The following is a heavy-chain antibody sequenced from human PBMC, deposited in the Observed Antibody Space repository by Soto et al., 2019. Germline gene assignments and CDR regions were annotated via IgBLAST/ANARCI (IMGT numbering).Heavy chain of an antibody. V-gene: IGHV4-30-4*07. CDR3: ARGSSWSHYGMDV. D-gene: IGHD6-13*01. CDR2: VYQSGRT. CDR1: GAYVSSAGYS. Sequence: SETLSLTCSVSGAYVSSAGYSWSWIRQPPGKGLEWIGYVYQSGRTYGSVTTSYNPSLKSRVTISVDRSTNQFSLKLISVTAADTAVYYCARGSSWSHYGMDVWGQGTTVTVS. J-gene: IGHJ6*02.